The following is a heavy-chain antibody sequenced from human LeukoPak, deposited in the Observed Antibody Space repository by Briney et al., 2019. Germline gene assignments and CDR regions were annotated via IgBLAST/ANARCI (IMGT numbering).Heavy chain of an antibody. D-gene: IGHD3-10*01. Sequence: ASVKVSCKASGYTFTSYAMRWVRQAPGQRLEWMGWINAGNGNTKYSQKFQGRVTITRDTSASTAYMELSSLRSEDTAVYYCARDLALLWFGELSHWGQGTLVTVSS. CDR3: ARDLALLWFGELSH. CDR1: GYTFTSYA. CDR2: INAGNGNT. V-gene: IGHV1-3*01. J-gene: IGHJ4*02.